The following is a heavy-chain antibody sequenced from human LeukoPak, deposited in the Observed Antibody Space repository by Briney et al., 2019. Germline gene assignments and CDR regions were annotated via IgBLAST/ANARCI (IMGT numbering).Heavy chain of an antibody. CDR1: GFTFSSYW. V-gene: IGHV3-7*01. Sequence: PGGSLRLSCAASGFTFSSYWMNWVRQAPGKGLEWVANINQDGSEKSYVDSVKGRFTISRDNAKNSLYLQMNSLRAEDTAFYYCAREPRYSYGFDYWGQGTLVTVSS. CDR2: INQDGSEK. J-gene: IGHJ4*02. D-gene: IGHD5-18*01. CDR3: AREPRYSYGFDY.